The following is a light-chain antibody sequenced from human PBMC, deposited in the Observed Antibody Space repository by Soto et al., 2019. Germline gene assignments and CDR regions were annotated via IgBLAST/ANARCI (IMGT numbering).Light chain of an antibody. CDR1: QSVGSD. CDR3: QHYNNWPPYT. Sequence: EIVMTQSPATLSVSPGERATLSCRASQSVGSDLAWYQQRPGQAPRLVIFGASTRATGIPARFSGSGSGTEFTRAITSLQSEDLAVYYCQHYNNWPPYTSGQGTKLEMK. J-gene: IGKJ2*01. V-gene: IGKV3-15*01. CDR2: GAS.